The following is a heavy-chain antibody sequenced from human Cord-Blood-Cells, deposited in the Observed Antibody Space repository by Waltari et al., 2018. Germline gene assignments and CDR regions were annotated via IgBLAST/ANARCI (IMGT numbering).Heavy chain of an antibody. CDR2: IKSKTDGGTT. CDR1: GFTFSNAW. Sequence: EVQLVESGGGLVKPGGSLRLSCAASGFTFSNAWMSWVPQAPGKGLEWVGRIKSKTDGGTTDYAAPVKGRFTISRDDSKNTLYLQMNSLKTEDTAVYYCTTDLGSGWYSPGYWGQGTLVTVSS. J-gene: IGHJ4*02. D-gene: IGHD6-19*01. CDR3: TTDLGSGWYSPGY. V-gene: IGHV3-15*01.